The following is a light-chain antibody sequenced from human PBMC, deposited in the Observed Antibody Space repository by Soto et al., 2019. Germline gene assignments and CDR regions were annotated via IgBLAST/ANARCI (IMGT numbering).Light chain of an antibody. CDR2: GAS. CDR3: QSYNDWPFT. V-gene: IGKV3-15*01. CDR1: ESLSTY. J-gene: IGKJ2*01. Sequence: EIVMTQYPATLSVSPGERVTLSCSASESLSTYLAWDQQKPGQAPMLLIYGASTKATGIPARFSGSGSATDFNLTISSLQSEDFAVYYCQSYNDWPFTFGQGTKMEI.